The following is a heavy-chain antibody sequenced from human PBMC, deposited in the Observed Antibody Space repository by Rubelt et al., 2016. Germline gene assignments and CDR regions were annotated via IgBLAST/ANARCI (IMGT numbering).Heavy chain of an antibody. D-gene: IGHD1-26*01. V-gene: IGHV4-39*07. CDR3: ARGEWERWLGYYYGMDV. CDR2: INHSGST. CDR1: GGSISSSSYY. Sequence: QLQLQESGPVLVKPSETLSLTCTVSGGSISSSSYYWGWIRQPPGKGLEWIGEINHSGSTNYNPSLKSRVTISVDTSKNQFSLKLSSVTAADTAVYYCARGEWERWLGYYYGMDVWGQETTVTVSS. J-gene: IGHJ6*02.